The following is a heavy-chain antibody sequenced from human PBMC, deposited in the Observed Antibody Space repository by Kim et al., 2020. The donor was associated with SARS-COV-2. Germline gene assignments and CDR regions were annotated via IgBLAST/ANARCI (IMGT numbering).Heavy chain of an antibody. D-gene: IGHD3-10*01. J-gene: IGHJ4*02. V-gene: IGHV3-43*01. Sequence: SVKGRFTISRDNSKNSLYLQMNSLRTEDTALYYCAKDGADHYYGSGSLDYWGQGTLVTVSS. CDR3: AKDGADHYYGSGSLDY.